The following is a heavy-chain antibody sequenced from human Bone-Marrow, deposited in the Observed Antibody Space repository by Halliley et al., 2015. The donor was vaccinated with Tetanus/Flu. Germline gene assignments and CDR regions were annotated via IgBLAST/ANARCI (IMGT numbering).Heavy chain of an antibody. CDR3: VRDPGYSAFDI. CDR2: ISATGRHI. Sequence: LEWVSYISATGRHIYYADSVKGRFTLSRDNAKKSLSLQMNSLRAEDTAIYYCVRDPGYSAFDIWGQGTTVTVSS. J-gene: IGHJ3*02. D-gene: IGHD5-12*01. V-gene: IGHV3-48*03.